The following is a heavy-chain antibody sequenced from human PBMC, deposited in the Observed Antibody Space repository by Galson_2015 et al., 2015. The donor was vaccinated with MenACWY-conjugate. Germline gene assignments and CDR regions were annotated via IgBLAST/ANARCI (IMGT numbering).Heavy chain of an antibody. CDR1: GFTFTGYE. CDR3: ARVATWRHQYYYHMDV. J-gene: IGHJ6*03. D-gene: IGHD3-3*01. V-gene: IGHV3-48*03. CDR2: ISKSGSPI. Sequence: SLRLSCAVSGFTFTGYEFNWVRQAPGEGLEWLSYISKSGSPIYHAYSVKGRFTISRHNTKKPLFLRLNSLTAGDTAVYYCARVATWRHQYYYHMDVWGKGTTVTVSS.